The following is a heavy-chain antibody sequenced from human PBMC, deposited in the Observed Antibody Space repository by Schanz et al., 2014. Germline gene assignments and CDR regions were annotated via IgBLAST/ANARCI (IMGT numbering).Heavy chain of an antibody. Sequence: QVQLVQSGAEVKKPGASVKVSCKTSGYTFSSYGITWVRQAPGQGLEWMGWISPYNGNTNYAPKVQGRVTVTTDTSTSTVYMELRSLTSDDTAVYFCARDYIGSVSHYVVDHWGQGTLVTVSS. CDR1: GYTFSSYG. J-gene: IGHJ4*02. CDR3: ARDYIGSVSHYVVDH. CDR2: ISPYNGNT. V-gene: IGHV1-18*01. D-gene: IGHD3-10*01.